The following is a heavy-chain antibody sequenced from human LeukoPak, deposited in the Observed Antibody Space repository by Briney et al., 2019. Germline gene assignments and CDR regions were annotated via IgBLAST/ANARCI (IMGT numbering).Heavy chain of an antibody. J-gene: IGHJ4*02. CDR1: GFTFSSYA. Sequence: GGSLGLSCLASGFTFSSYAMHWVGQARGEGLQYISGVTSDGGTTYNAGSVKGRFTISRDNSKNTLYLQMSSLRVEDTAVYYCVKVSSTVGATYFDYWGQGTLVTVSS. D-gene: IGHD1-26*01. V-gene: IGHV3-64D*06. CDR2: VTSDGGTT. CDR3: VKVSSTVGATYFDY.